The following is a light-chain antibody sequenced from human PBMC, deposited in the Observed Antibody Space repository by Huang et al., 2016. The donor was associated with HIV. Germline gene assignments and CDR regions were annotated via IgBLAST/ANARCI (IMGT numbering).Light chain of an antibody. Sequence: EIVLTQSPATLSLSPGDGATLSCGASQTIKNTHLAWYQHKPGLAPRLLIFDTSPRATGIPDRFSASGSGSNFTLTIGRLEPEDFAVYYCHQYGTSPLTFGGGSQVEIK. CDR1: QTIKNTH. J-gene: IGKJ4*01. V-gene: IGKV3D-20*01. CDR2: DTS. CDR3: HQYGTSPLT.